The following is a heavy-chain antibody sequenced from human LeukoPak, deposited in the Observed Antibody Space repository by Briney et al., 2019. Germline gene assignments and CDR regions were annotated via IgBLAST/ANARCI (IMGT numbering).Heavy chain of an antibody. V-gene: IGHV3-64*02. CDR2: ISSNGDNT. J-gene: IGHJ4*02. Sequence: GGSLRLSCTASGFTFSNYVMHWVRQAPGKGLEYVSAISSNGDNTYYADSVKGRFTISRDYSKNTLYLQMGSLRADDMAVYYCARCIYSGWHAWEYWGQGTLVTVSS. CDR3: ARCIYSGWHAWEY. D-gene: IGHD6-19*01. CDR1: GFTFSNYV.